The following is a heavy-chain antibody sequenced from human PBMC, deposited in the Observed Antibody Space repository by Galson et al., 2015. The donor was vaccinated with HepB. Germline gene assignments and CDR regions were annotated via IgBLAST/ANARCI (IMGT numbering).Heavy chain of an antibody. CDR2: VSYDGINK. CDR3: ARYSQYSGSYRPFFDY. D-gene: IGHD1-26*01. J-gene: IGHJ4*02. V-gene: IGHV3-30*03. Sequence: SLRLSCAGSGFSFSSYDMHWVRQAPGKGLEWVAVVSYDGINKYYADSVKGRFTISSDNSQNTLYLQMDSLRAEDTAVYYCARYSQYSGSYRPFFDYWGQGTLVTVSS. CDR1: GFSFSSYD.